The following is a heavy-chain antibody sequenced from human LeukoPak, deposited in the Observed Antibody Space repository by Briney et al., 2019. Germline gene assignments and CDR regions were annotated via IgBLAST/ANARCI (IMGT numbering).Heavy chain of an antibody. Sequence: GGSLRLSCAASGFTLSTYSMNWVRQAPGKGLEWVSYISSSSSTTFYADSVKGRFTISRDNAKNSLYLQMNSLRAEDTAVYYCARAKVTFGVNGMDVWGQGTTVTVFS. CDR1: GFTLSTYS. V-gene: IGHV3-48*01. CDR2: ISSSSSTT. CDR3: ARAKVTFGVNGMDV. D-gene: IGHD3-10*01. J-gene: IGHJ6*02.